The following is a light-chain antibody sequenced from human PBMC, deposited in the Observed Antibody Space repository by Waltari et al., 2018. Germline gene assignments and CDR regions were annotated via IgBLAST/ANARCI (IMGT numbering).Light chain of an antibody. CDR1: QSVSNY. CDR3: QQRSTWPRT. V-gene: IGKV3-11*01. CDR2: DAS. Sequence: EIVLTQSPDTLSLSPGERATRTCRASQSVSNYLAWYQQRPGQAPRLLIFDASKRAAGIPARFSGSGSGTEFTLTISSLEAEDFAVYFCQQRSTWPRTFGHGTKVE. J-gene: IGKJ1*01.